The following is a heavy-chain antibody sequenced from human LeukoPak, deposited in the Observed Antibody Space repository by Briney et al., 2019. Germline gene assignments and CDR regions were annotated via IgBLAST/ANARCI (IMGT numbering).Heavy chain of an antibody. V-gene: IGHV3-23*01. CDR3: AKAGSYSASWYCDC. D-gene: IGHD6-13*01. CDR1: GFTFNTYA. Sequence: EPGGSLRLSCAASGFTFNTYAMTWVRQAPGKGLEWVAAISGSGDYTLSADSVKGRFTISRDNSNNTLSPQMNSLRADDTAVYYCAKAGSYSASWYCDCWGQGTLVTVSS. CDR2: ISGSGDYT. J-gene: IGHJ4*02.